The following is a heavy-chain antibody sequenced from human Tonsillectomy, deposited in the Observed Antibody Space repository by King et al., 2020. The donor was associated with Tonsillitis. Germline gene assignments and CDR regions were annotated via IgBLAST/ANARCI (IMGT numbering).Heavy chain of an antibody. D-gene: IGHD3-22*01. CDR3: AKCPYTFYNSSGYWFGNWYFDL. Sequence: QLVQSGGGVVQPGRSLRLSCAASGFTFSTYGMHWVRQAPGKGLEWVAVISYDGSNKYYADSVKGRFTISRDNSKNTLFLQMNSLRAEDTAVYYCAKCPYTFYNSSGYWFGNWYFDLWGRGTLVTVSS. V-gene: IGHV3-30*18. CDR1: GFTFSTYG. CDR2: ISYDGSNK. J-gene: IGHJ2*01.